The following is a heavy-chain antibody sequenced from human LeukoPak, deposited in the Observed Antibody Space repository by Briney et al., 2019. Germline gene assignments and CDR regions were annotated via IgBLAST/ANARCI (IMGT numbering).Heavy chain of an antibody. J-gene: IGHJ4*02. Sequence: GGSLRLSCAASGFTFSDYAMTWVRQAPGKGLEWVSAGIVSGASTYYADSVKGRFTISRDNSKNTLYLQMNSLRAEDTAVYYCATWGTGYNYGALEYWGQGSLVTVSS. CDR3: ATWGTGYNYGALEY. V-gene: IGHV3-23*01. D-gene: IGHD5-18*01. CDR1: GFTFSDYA. CDR2: GIVSGAST.